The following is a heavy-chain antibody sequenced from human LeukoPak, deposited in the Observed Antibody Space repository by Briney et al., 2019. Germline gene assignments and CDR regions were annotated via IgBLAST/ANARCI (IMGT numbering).Heavy chain of an antibody. J-gene: IGHJ4*02. CDR3: ARTAAAGPSFDY. V-gene: IGHV4-34*01. CDR2: INHSGST. CDR1: GGSFSGYY. D-gene: IGHD6-13*01. Sequence: SEALSLTCAVYGGSFSGYYWSWIRQPPGKGLEWIGEINHSGSTNYNPSLKSRVTISVDTSKNQFSLKLSSVTAADTAVYYCARTAAAGPSFDYWGQGTLVTASS.